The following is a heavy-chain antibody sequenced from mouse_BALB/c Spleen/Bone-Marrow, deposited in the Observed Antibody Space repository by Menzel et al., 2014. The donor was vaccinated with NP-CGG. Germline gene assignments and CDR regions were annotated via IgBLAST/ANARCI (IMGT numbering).Heavy chain of an antibody. J-gene: IGHJ4*01. Sequence: EVQRVESGGGLVQPGGSLKLSCATSGFTFSDYYMYWVRQTPEKRLEWVAYISNGGGSTYYPDTIKGRFTISRDNAKNTLYLQMSRLKSEGTAMYYCARQIYAVPMDYWGQGTSVTVSS. CDR3: ARQIYAVPMDY. CDR1: GFTFSDYY. CDR2: ISNGGGST. D-gene: IGHD1-3*01. V-gene: IGHV5-12*02.